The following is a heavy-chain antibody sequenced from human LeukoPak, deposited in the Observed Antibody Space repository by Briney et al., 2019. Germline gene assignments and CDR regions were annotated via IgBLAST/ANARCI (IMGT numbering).Heavy chain of an antibody. Sequence: SVNVSCKASVGTFSSYAISWVRQAPGQGLEWMGRIIPILGIANYAQKFQGRVTITADKSTSTAYMELRSLRSDDTAVYYCARDRWQKLATGGSLGYWGQGTLVTVSS. CDR3: ARDRWQKLATGGSLGY. D-gene: IGHD6-13*01. CDR2: IIPILGIA. CDR1: VGTFSSYA. V-gene: IGHV1-69*04. J-gene: IGHJ4*02.